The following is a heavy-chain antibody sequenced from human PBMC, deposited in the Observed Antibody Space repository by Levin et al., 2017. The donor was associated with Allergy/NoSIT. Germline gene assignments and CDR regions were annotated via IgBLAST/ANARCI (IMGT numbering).Heavy chain of an antibody. CDR3: ARTHGESSGYYHDY. D-gene: IGHD3-22*01. CDR2: ISYNGNSR. Sequence: HPGGSLRLSCAVSGFTFSNFAMHWVRQAPGKGLEWVAVISYNGNSRKYADSVKDRFTISRDNSKNTLYLQINSLRGEDTAVYYCARTHGESSGYYHDYWGQGTLVTVSS. V-gene: IGHV3-30-3*01. CDR1: GFTFSNFA. J-gene: IGHJ4*02.